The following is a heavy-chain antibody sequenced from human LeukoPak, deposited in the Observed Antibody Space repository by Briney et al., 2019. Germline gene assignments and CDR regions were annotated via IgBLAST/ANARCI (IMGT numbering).Heavy chain of an antibody. CDR3: ARGVEYYDSSGYYYPPRYFDY. D-gene: IGHD3-22*01. V-gene: IGHV4-4*07. CDR1: GGSISSYY. Sequence: SETLSLTCTVSGGSISSYYWSWIRQPAGKGLEWIGRIYHSGSTYYNPSLKSRVTISVDTSKNQFSLKLSSVTAADTAVYYCARGVEYYDSSGYYYPPRYFDYWGQGTLVTVSS. J-gene: IGHJ4*02. CDR2: IYHSGST.